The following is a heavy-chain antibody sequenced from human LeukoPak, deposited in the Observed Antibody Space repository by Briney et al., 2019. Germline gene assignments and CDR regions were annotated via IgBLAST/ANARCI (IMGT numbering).Heavy chain of an antibody. V-gene: IGHV3-21*04. CDR1: GFTFSSYS. D-gene: IGHD6-19*01. CDR2: ISSSSSYI. J-gene: IGHJ4*02. Sequence: GGSLRLSCAASGFTFSSYSMNWVRQAPGKGLEWVSSISSSSSYIYYADSVKGRFTISRDNSKNTLYLQMNSLRAEDTAVYYCAKDERIAVAGTWGQGTLVTVSS. CDR3: AKDERIAVAGT.